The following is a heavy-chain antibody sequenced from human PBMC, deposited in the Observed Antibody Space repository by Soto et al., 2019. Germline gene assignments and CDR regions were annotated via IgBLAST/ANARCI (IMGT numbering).Heavy chain of an antibody. CDR3: GRTYSNGAWAAWY. CDR2: IQSSGNT. Sequence: SETLSLTSTLSGGSITSGRYDWSWIRQAPGKGLEWVGCIQSSGNTHYNAPLKSRATISIDTSRNRFSLKLVSVTAADTAVYYCGRTYSNGAWAAWYWGQGIQVTVSS. V-gene: IGHV4-61*01. J-gene: IGHJ4*02. D-gene: IGHD2-8*01. CDR1: GGSITSGRYD.